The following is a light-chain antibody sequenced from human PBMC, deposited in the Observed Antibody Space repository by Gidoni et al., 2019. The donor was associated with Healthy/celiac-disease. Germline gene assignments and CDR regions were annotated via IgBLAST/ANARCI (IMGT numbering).Light chain of an antibody. CDR3: SSYTSSSTPHVV. Sequence: QSALTQPASVSGSPGQSIPISCTGTSRDVGGYNYVSWYQQHPGKAPKLMIYDVSNRPSGVSNRFSGSKSGNTASLTISGLQAEDEADYYCSSYTSSSTPHVVFGGGTKLTVL. CDR2: DVS. CDR1: SRDVGGYNY. J-gene: IGLJ2*01. V-gene: IGLV2-14*01.